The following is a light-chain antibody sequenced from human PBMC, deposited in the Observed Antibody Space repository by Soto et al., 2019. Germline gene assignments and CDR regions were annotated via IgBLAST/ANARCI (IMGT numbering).Light chain of an antibody. CDR1: QTLLHSDGKTY. J-gene: IGKJ3*01. CDR3: MQSIEPPFT. V-gene: IGKV2D-29*01. Sequence: DDVMTQTPRSLSVTPGQPATISCKSSQTLLHSDGKTYLYWYLQKPGQPLQLLIYEVSRRFSGGPDRFSGSGSGTDFTLKISRVEAEDVGIYYCMQSIEPPFTFGPGTKVDIK. CDR2: EVS.